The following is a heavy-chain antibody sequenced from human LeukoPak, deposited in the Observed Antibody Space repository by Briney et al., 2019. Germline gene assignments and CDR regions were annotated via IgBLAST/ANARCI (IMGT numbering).Heavy chain of an antibody. CDR2: IKHIGST. V-gene: IGHV4-34*01. J-gene: IGHJ5*02. CDR1: GGSFSGYY. Sequence: PQTLSLTCVVYGGSFSGYYWSWIRPPPGKGLDWIGEIKHIGSTNYNPSLKSRVTISVDTSKNQFSLKVSSVTAADTAVYYCARALQDIVVVPAAIGWFDPWGQGTLVTVCS. CDR3: ARALQDIVVVPAAIGWFDP. D-gene: IGHD2-2*01.